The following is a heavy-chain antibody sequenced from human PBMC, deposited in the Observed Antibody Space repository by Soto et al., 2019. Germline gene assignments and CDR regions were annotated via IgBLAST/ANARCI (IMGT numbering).Heavy chain of an antibody. J-gene: IGHJ5*02. CDR1: GGTFSSYA. CDR2: IIPIFGTA. Sequence: GASVKVSCKASGGTFSSYAISWVRQAPGQGLEWMGGIIPIFGTANYAQKFQGRVTITADKSTSTEYMELSSLRSEDTAVYYCAKIESYYYDSSGFNWFDPWGQGTMVTVSS. CDR3: AKIESYYYDSSGFNWFDP. D-gene: IGHD3-22*01. V-gene: IGHV1-69*06.